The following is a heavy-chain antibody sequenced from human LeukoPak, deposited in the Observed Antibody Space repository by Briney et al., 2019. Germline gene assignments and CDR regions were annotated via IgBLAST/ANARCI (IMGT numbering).Heavy chain of an antibody. D-gene: IGHD4/OR15-4a*01. Sequence: GGSLRLSCAASGFTFSSYWMSWVRQAPGKGPEWVANIKQDGSEKYYVDSVKGRFTISRDNAKKSLYLQMNSLRVEDTAVYYCARQGVSGYGATYWGQGTLVTLSS. V-gene: IGHV3-7*01. CDR2: IKQDGSEK. CDR1: GFTFSSYW. CDR3: ARQGVSGYGATY. J-gene: IGHJ4*02.